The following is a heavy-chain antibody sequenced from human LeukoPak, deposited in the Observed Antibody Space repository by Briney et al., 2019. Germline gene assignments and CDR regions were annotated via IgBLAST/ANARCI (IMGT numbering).Heavy chain of an antibody. J-gene: IGHJ4*02. V-gene: IGHV3-33*01. D-gene: IGHD7-27*01. CDR1: GFTFSSYG. CDR3: AREVGITGGHEYFEY. CDR2: TSYDGGMK. Sequence: GGSLRLSCAASGFTFSSYGMHWVRQAPGRGLEWVAVTSYDGGMKHYADSVKGRFTISRDNSKNTLYLQIHSLRAEDTAVYYCAREVGITGGHEYFEYWGQGTLVTVSS.